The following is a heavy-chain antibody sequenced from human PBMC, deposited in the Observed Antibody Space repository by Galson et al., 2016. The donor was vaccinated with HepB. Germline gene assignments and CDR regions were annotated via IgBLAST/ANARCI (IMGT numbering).Heavy chain of an antibody. Sequence: SLRLSCAASGFTFSDYWMSWVRQAPGKGLEWVANIKEDGSDKYYVDSVKGRFTISRDNAKNSLYMQMNSLRAEDTAVYYCVKEKYDNSGNAFDVWGQGTLVTVSS. CDR2: IKEDGSDK. CDR1: GFTFSDYW. J-gene: IGHJ3*01. D-gene: IGHD3-22*01. CDR3: VKEKYDNSGNAFDV. V-gene: IGHV3-7*01.